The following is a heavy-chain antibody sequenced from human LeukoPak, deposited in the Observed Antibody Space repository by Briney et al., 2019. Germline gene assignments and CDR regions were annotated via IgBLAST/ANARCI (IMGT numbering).Heavy chain of an antibody. CDR3: AREGIVVVPAATEYWFDP. J-gene: IGHJ5*02. Sequence: GASVKVSRKASGYTFTGYYMHWVRQAPGQGLEWMGWINPNSGGTNYAQKFQGRVTMTRDTSISTAYMELSRLRSDDTAVYYCAREGIVVVPAATEYWFDPWGKGTLVTVSS. CDR2: INPNSGGT. D-gene: IGHD2-2*01. CDR1: GYTFTGYY. V-gene: IGHV1-2*02.